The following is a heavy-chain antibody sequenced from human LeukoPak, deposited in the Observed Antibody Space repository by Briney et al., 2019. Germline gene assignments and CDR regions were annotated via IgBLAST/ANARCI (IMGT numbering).Heavy chain of an antibody. D-gene: IGHD3-22*01. V-gene: IGHV4-61*08. CDR1: GGSVRREVYY. CDR3: ARNRGYYDGNQNWYFDL. CDR2: IYYTGST. Sequence: SESLSLTCTVCGGSVRREVYYGLWIPQPTGEGVEGIGYIYYTGSTNYNTSLQSRVTISLDTTKNQFSLMLYSVTAADTAVHYCARNRGYYDGNQNWYFDLWGRGSLVTVSS. J-gene: IGHJ2*01.